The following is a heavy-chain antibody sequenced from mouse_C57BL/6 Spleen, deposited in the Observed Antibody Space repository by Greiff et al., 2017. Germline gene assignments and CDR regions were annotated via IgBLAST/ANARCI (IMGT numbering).Heavy chain of an antibody. CDR2: INPTNGGT. D-gene: IGHD2-3*01. V-gene: IGHV1-22*01. CDR1: GYTFTDYN. Sequence: VQLKESGPELVKPGASVKMSCKASGYTFTDYNMHWVKQSHGKSLEWIGYINPTNGGTSYNQKFKGKATLTVNKSSSTAYMELRSLTSEDSAVYYCARTRYDGYYGWFAYWGQGTLVTVSA. J-gene: IGHJ3*01. CDR3: ARTRYDGYYGWFAY.